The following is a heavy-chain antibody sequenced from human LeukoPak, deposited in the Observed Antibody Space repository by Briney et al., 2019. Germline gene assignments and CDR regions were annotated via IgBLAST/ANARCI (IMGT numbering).Heavy chain of an antibody. J-gene: IGHJ4*02. D-gene: IGHD5-24*01. CDR2: ISYDGSNK. CDR3: ARAGGSVNDYNVIDN. V-gene: IGHV3-30*04. CDR1: GFTFSSYA. Sequence: GGSLRLSCAASGFTFSSYAMHWVRQAPGKGLEWVAVISYDGSNKYYADSVKGRFTISRDNSKNTLYLQMNSLRAEDTAVYYCARAGGSVNDYNVIDNWGQGTLVTVSS.